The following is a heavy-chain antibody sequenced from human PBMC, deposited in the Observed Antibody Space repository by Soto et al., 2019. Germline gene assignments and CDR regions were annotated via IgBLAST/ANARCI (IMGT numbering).Heavy chain of an antibody. V-gene: IGHV4-39*02. D-gene: IGHD3-10*01. Sequence: SETLSLTCTVSGGSISSSGYYWGWIRQPPGKGLEWIGSIYYTGTTYYSPSLKSRVTMSVDTSKNHFSLRLSSVTAADTAVYYCARFGEIPFDYWGQGTLVTVSS. CDR2: IYYTGTT. CDR3: ARFGEIPFDY. CDR1: GGSISSSGYY. J-gene: IGHJ4*01.